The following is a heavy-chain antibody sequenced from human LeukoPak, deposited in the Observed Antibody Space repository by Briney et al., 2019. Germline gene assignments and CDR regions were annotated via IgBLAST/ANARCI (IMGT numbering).Heavy chain of an antibody. J-gene: IGHJ4*02. V-gene: IGHV4-39*01. CDR2: ISYSGST. CDR1: GGSISTSGYF. Sequence: SGTLSLTCTVSGGSISTSGYFWGWIRQPPGKGLEWIGSISYSGSTFYNPSLKSRVTISVDTSKNQFSLNLNSVTAADTAVYYCVRRNYFDSGPYHIDYWGQGTLVTVSS. D-gene: IGHD3-22*01. CDR3: VRRNYFDSGPYHIDY.